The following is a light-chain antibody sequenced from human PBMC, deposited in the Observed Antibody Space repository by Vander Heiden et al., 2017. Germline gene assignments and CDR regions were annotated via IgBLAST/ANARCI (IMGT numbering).Light chain of an antibody. Sequence: EIVMTQSPATLSVSPGERATLSCRASQSVSSNLAWYQQKPGQGPRLLIYGASTRATGIPARFSGSGYGTEFTLTISSRQSEDFAVYYCQQYNSWPPITFGQGTRLEIK. CDR1: QSVSSN. J-gene: IGKJ5*01. CDR2: GAS. CDR3: QQYNSWPPIT. V-gene: IGKV3-15*01.